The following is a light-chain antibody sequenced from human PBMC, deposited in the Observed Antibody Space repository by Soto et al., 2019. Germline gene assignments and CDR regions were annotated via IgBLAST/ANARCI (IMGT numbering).Light chain of an antibody. J-gene: IGKJ1*01. CDR2: AAS. Sequence: DIQMTQSPSSLSASVGDRVTITCRASQSISSYLNWYQQKPGKAPKLLIYAASSLQSGVPSRFSGSGSGTDFTLTISSLQPEDSATYYCQQSYSTPGTFGQGTKVEIK. CDR1: QSISSY. V-gene: IGKV1-39*01. CDR3: QQSYSTPGT.